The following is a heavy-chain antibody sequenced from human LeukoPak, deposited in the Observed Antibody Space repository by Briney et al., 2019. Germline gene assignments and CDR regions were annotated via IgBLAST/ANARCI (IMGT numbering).Heavy chain of an antibody. CDR2: IYYSGST. Sequence: SETLSLTCTVSGGSISSGDYYWSWIRQPPGKGLEWIGYIYYSGSTYYNPSLKSRVTISVDTSKNQFSLKLSSVTAADTAVYYCAREYYGSGSYPDYWGQGTLVTVSS. V-gene: IGHV4-30-4*01. CDR3: AREYYGSGSYPDY. J-gene: IGHJ4*02. CDR1: GGSISSGDYY. D-gene: IGHD3-10*01.